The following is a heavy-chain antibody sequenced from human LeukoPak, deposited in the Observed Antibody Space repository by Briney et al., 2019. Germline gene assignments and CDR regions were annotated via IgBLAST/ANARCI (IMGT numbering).Heavy chain of an antibody. CDR1: GFTFDNYG. CDR3: ARAKRNGFDI. Sequence: GGSLRLSCAASGFTFDNYGMNWVRQAPGKGLEWVSGITWNGDNTGYADSVKGRFTISRDNTKNSLYLQMNSLRAEDTAVYYCARAKRNGFDIWGQGTMVTVSS. V-gene: IGHV3-20*04. CDR2: ITWNGDNT. J-gene: IGHJ3*02.